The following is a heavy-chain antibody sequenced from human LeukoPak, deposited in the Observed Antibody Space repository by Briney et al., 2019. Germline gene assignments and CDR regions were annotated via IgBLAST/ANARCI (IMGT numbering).Heavy chain of an antibody. D-gene: IGHD5-24*01. CDR2: INHSGST. Sequence: NPSETLSLTCAVYGGSFSGYYWSWIRQPPGKGLEWIGEINHSGSTNYNPSLKSRVTISVDTSKNQFSLKLSSVTAADTAVYYCAKDGNTWPSWGQGTPVTVSS. CDR3: AKDGNTWPS. J-gene: IGHJ5*02. CDR1: GGSFSGYY. V-gene: IGHV4-34*01.